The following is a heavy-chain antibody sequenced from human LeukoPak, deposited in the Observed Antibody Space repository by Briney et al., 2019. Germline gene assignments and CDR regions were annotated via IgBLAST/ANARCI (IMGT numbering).Heavy chain of an antibody. V-gene: IGHV1-69*04. Sequence: GASVKVSCKASGYTFTSYDINWVRQATGQGLEWMGRIIPILGIANYAQKFQGRVTITADKSTSTAYMELSSLRSEDTAVYYCARAVGYGPPSMGIDYYYGMDVWGQGTTVTVSS. CDR2: IIPILGIA. CDR3: ARAVGYGPPSMGIDYYYGMDV. CDR1: GYTFTSYD. D-gene: IGHD5-18*01. J-gene: IGHJ6*02.